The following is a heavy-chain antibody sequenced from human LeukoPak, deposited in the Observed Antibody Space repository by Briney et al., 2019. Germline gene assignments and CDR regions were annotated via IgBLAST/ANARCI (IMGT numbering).Heavy chain of an antibody. D-gene: IGHD6-6*01. J-gene: IGHJ6*02. V-gene: IGHV1-2*02. Sequence: ASVKVSCKASGYTFTGYYMHWVRQAPGQGLEWMGWINPNSGGTNYAQKFQGRVTMTRDTSISTAYMELSRLRSDDTAVYYCARGVARRSYYYYYGMDVWGQGTTVTVSS. CDR3: ARGVARRSYYYYYGMDV. CDR1: GYTFTGYY. CDR2: INPNSGGT.